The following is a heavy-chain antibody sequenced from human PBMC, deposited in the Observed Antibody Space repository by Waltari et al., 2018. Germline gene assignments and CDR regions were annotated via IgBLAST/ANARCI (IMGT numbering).Heavy chain of an antibody. V-gene: IGHV4-39*01. J-gene: IGHJ2*01. CDR2: ISYSGST. D-gene: IGHD1-26*01. CDR3: ARVGPGVYWYFDL. CDR1: GGSTRSTAFY. Sequence: QLLLQESGPGLVKPSATLSLPRPVPGGSTRSTAFYRGWVRQRPGKWREWIGSISYSGSTYYNPSLKSRVTISVDTSKNQFSLNLSSVTAADTSVYYCARVGPGVYWYFDLWGRGTLVRVSS.